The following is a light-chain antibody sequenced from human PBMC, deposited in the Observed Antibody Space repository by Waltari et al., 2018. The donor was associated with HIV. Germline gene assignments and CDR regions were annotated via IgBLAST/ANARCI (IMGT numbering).Light chain of an antibody. J-gene: IGLJ2*01. Sequence: QSVLTQPPSVSAAPGQKVTISCSGSSSNIGNNYVYWYQQLPGTAPKLLIYDNNKRPSGFPDRFSGSQSGTSATLGITGLQTGDEADYYCGTWDSSLSAVVFGGGTKLTVL. V-gene: IGLV1-51*01. CDR2: DNN. CDR1: SSNIGNNY. CDR3: GTWDSSLSAVV.